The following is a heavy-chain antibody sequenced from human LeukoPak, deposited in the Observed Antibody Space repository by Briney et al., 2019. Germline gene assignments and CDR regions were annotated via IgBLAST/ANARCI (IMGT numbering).Heavy chain of an antibody. CDR2: IYSGGST. D-gene: IGHD3-16*01. V-gene: IGHV3-53*01. CDR1: GFTVSSNY. Sequence: QSGGSLRLSCAASGFTVSSNYMSWVRQAPGKGLEWVSVIYSGGSTYYADSVKGRFTISRDNSKNTLYLQMNSLRAEDTAVYYCARDLYVGAFDYWGQGTLVTVSS. CDR3: ARDLYVGAFDY. J-gene: IGHJ4*02.